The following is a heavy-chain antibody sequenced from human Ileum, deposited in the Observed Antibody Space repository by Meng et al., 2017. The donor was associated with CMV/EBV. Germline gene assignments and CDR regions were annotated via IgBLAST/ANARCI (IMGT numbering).Heavy chain of an antibody. CDR1: GYTFIDYY. Sequence: QVQLVQSGAEVKKPGASVKVSCKPSGYTFIDYYIVWVRHAPGQRLEWMGRISPMHGDTTYAQNFQGRLTMTRDTSISTAYMELSSLISDDTAVYYCARRFSGNYFDYWGQGTLVTVSS. D-gene: IGHD1-26*01. CDR2: ISPMHGDT. V-gene: IGHV1-2*06. CDR3: ARRFSGNYFDY. J-gene: IGHJ4*02.